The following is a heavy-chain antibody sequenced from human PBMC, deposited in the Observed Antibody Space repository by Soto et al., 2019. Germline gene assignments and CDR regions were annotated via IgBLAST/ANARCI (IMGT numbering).Heavy chain of an antibody. V-gene: IGHV4-30-2*01. CDR1: GGSISSGGYS. Sequence: SETLSLTCAVSGGSISSGGYSWSWIRQPPGKGLEWIGYIYHSGSTYYNPSLKSRVTISVDRSKNQFSLKLSSVTAADTAVCYCARAHGSGWGAFDIWGQGTMVTVSS. CDR3: ARAHGSGWGAFDI. J-gene: IGHJ3*02. D-gene: IGHD3-10*01. CDR2: IYHSGST.